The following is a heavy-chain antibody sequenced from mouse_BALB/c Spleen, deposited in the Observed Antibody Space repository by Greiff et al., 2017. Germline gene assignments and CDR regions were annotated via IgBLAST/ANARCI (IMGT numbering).Heavy chain of an antibody. V-gene: IGHV1-15*01. Sequence: VQLQQSGAELVRPGASVTLSCKASGYTFTDYEMHWVKQTPVHGLEWIGAIDPETGGTAYNQKFKGKATLTADKSSSTAYMELRSLTSEDSAVYYCTRHYYGYWFAYWGQGTLVTVSA. CDR1: GYTFTDYE. D-gene: IGHD1-2*01. CDR2: IDPETGGT. J-gene: IGHJ3*01. CDR3: TRHYYGYWFAY.